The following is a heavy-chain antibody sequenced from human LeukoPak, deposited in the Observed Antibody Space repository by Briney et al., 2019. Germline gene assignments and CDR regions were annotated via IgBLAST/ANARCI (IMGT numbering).Heavy chain of an antibody. V-gene: IGHV5-51*01. CDR2: IYPGDSDT. CDR1: GYTFTSYW. D-gene: IGHD5-24*01. CDR3: ARHASRDGYNYYY. Sequence: GESLKISCEGSGYTFTSYWIAWVRQMPGKGLEWMGIIYPGDSDTRYSPSFQGQVTISADKSISTAYLQWSSLTASDTAMYYCARHASRDGYNYYYWGQGTLVTVSS. J-gene: IGHJ4*02.